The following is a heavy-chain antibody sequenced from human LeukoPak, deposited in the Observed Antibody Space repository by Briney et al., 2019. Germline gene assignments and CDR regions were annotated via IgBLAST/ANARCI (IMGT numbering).Heavy chain of an antibody. CDR1: GYSFTSYW. Sequence: GESLKISCKGSGYSFTSYWIGWVRQMPGKGLEWMGIIYPGDSDTRYSPSFQGQVTISADKSISTAYLQWSSLRASDTAMYYCARQGTSSGSYFDYWGQGTLVTVSP. CDR2: IYPGDSDT. J-gene: IGHJ4*02. CDR3: ARQGTSSGSYFDY. D-gene: IGHD3-10*01. V-gene: IGHV5-51*01.